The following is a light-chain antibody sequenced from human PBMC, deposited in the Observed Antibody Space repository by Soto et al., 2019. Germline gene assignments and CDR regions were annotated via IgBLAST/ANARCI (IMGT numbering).Light chain of an antibody. J-gene: IGLJ3*02. CDR2: LEGSGSY. CDR1: SGHSSYI. V-gene: IGLV4-60*02. Sequence: QPVLTQSSSASASLGSSVKLTCTLSSGHSSYIIAWHQQQPGKAPRYLMKLEGSGSYNKGSGVPDRFSGSSSGADRYLTISNLQFEDEADYYCETWDSNFHWVFGGGTKVTVL. CDR3: ETWDSNFHWV.